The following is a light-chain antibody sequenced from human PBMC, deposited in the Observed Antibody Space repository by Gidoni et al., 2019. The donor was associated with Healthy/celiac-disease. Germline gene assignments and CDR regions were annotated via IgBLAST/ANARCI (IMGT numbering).Light chain of an antibody. CDR1: QCLVYIDGNTY. CDR3: MKGTPWIT. J-gene: IGKJ4*01. Sequence: DVVMSQSALSLPVTIVPPASISCRSSQCLVYIDGNTYLNWFQQRPGQSPRRLIYEVSTRDSGVTDRFSGSGSGTDFTLKISRVEAEDVGVYYCMKGTPWITFGGGTKVDIK. CDR2: EVS. V-gene: IGKV2-30*01.